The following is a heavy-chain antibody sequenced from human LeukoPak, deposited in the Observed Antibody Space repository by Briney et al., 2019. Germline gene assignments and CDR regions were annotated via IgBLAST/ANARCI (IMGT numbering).Heavy chain of an antibody. J-gene: IGHJ5*02. CDR3: ARFYYLGASGWFDP. D-gene: IGHD3-10*01. Sequence: SETLSLTCTVSGDSISSYYWSWIRHPPGKGLEWVGYIYYSGSTTYNPSLTSRVTISVDTSKTLFSLKLSSVTAADTAMYYCARFYYLGASGWFDPWGQGTPVTVSS. V-gene: IGHV4-59*01. CDR2: IYYSGST. CDR1: GDSISSYY.